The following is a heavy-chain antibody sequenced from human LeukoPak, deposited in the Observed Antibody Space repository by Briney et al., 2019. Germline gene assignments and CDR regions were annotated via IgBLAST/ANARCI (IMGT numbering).Heavy chain of an antibody. CDR3: ARGTDTAVAGPDY. CDR2: ISYDGTKK. D-gene: IGHD5-18*01. CDR1: GFTFNSFV. Sequence: GGSLRLSCAASGFTFNSFVMYWVRQAPGKGPEWVAQISYDGTKKYYAESVEGRFTISRDNAKNRLYLQMNSLRAEDTAVYYCARGTDTAVAGPDYWGQGTLVTVSS. J-gene: IGHJ4*02. V-gene: IGHV3-30-3*01.